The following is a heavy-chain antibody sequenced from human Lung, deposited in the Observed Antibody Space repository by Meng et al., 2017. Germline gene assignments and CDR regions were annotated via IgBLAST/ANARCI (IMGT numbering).Heavy chain of an antibody. D-gene: IGHD3-16*01. J-gene: IGHJ4*02. CDR1: GGSISSGGYY. CDR2: IYYSGST. Sequence: LRLSCTVSGGSISSGGYYWSWIRQHPGKGPEWIGYIYYSGSTYYNPSLKSRVTISVDTSKNQFSLKLSSVTAADTAVYYCARSLRFGGVIFDYWGQGTLVTVSS. V-gene: IGHV4-31*03. CDR3: ARSLRFGGVIFDY.